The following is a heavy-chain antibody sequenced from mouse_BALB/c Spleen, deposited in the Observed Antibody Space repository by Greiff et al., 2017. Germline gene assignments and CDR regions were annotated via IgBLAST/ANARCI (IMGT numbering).Heavy chain of an antibody. D-gene: IGHD2-14*01. J-gene: IGHJ3*01. CDR3: ARDLDRAWFAY. CDR2: IWAGGST. Sequence: QVQLKESGPGLVAPSQSLSITFPVSGFSLTSFGVHWVRQPPGKGLEWLGVIWAGGSTNYNSALMSRLSISKDNSKSQVFLKMNSLQTDDTAMYYCARDLDRAWFAYWGQGTLVTVSA. V-gene: IGHV2-9*02. CDR1: GFSLTSFG.